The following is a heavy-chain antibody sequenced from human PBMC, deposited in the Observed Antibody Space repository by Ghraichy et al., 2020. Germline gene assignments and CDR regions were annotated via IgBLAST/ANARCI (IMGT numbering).Heavy chain of an antibody. CDR3: ARLGKDIYSSSWRGHWFDP. J-gene: IGHJ5*02. CDR1: GYTFTSYA. Sequence: ASVKVSCKASGYTFTSYAMHWVRQAPGQRLEWMGWINAGNGNTKYSQKFQGRVTITRDTSASTAYMELSSLRSEDTAVYYCARLGKDIYSSSWRGHWFDPWGQGTLVTVSS. D-gene: IGHD6-13*01. CDR2: INAGNGNT. V-gene: IGHV1-3*01.